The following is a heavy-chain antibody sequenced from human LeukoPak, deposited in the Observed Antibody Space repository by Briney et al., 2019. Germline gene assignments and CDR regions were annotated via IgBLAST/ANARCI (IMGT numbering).Heavy chain of an antibody. CDR3: AKGYDSSGFYLDY. Sequence: GSLRLSCAASGFTFSSYGMHWVRQAPGKGLEWVAFIRYDGSNKYYADSVKGRFTISRDNSKNTLYVQMNSLRAEDTAVYYCAKGYDSSGFYLDYWGQGTLVTVSS. V-gene: IGHV3-30*02. CDR2: IRYDGSNK. CDR1: GFTFSSYG. D-gene: IGHD3-22*01. J-gene: IGHJ4*02.